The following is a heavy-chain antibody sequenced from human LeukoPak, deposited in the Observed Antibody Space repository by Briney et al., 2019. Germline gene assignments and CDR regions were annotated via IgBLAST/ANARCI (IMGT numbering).Heavy chain of an antibody. J-gene: IGHJ1*01. D-gene: IGHD3-22*01. CDR1: GFTFSTYW. CDR3: ARAPSEIGGYYPEYFRH. CDR2: IKSDGGT. Sequence: GGSLRLSCAASGFTFSTYWMHWVRRALGKGLVWVSRIKSDGGTNYADSVKGRFTISRDNAKKTVSLQMNSLRPEDTGVYYCARAPSEIGGYYPEYFRHWGQGTLVTVSS. V-gene: IGHV3-74*01.